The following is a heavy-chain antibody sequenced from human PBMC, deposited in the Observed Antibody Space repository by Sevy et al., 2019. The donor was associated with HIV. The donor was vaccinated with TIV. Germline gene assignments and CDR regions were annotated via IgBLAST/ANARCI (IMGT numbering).Heavy chain of an antibody. V-gene: IGHV3-48*01. CDR2: ISHPTNTR. J-gene: IGHJ4*02. D-gene: IGHD5-18*01. Sequence: GGSLRLSCAASGFTFSSFGMNWVRQAPGKGLEWISYISHPTNTRFYATSVTGRFSISRDNSRNSLYLQMNSLRAEDTAVYYCARDSYFDVATTFAGIDYWGRGTLVTVSS. CDR1: GFTFSSFG. CDR3: ARDSYFDVATTFAGIDY.